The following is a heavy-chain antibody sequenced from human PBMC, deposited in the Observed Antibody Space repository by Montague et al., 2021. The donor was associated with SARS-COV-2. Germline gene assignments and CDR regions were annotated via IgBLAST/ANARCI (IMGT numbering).Heavy chain of an antibody. Sequence: SETLSLTCAVSGGSISSSHWWSWVRQPPGKGLEWIGEIYHSGSTNYNPSLKSRVTIAVDTSKNQFYLKLSSVAAADTAVYYGARQGPFTMIVGNNFDYWGQGTLVTVSS. D-gene: IGHD3-22*01. CDR1: GGSISSSHW. V-gene: IGHV4-4*02. CDR2: IYHSGST. J-gene: IGHJ4*02. CDR3: ARQGPFTMIVGNNFDY.